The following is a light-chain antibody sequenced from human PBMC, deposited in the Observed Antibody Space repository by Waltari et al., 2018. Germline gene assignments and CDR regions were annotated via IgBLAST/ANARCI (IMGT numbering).Light chain of an antibody. V-gene: IGLV1-47*01. CDR3: AAWDDSLSGPV. Sequence: QSVLTQPPSASGTPGQRVTISCSGSSSNIGSNYVYWYQQLPGTAPKLLIYSNNPRPSWVPDRCPGSKSDTSASLAISGLRSGDEADYYCAAWDDSLSGPVFGGGTKLTVL. CDR2: SNN. J-gene: IGLJ2*01. CDR1: SSNIGSNY.